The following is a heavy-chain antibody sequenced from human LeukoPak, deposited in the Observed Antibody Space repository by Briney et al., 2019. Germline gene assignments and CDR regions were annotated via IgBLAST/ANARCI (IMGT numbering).Heavy chain of an antibody. CDR3: ARDGQRWLQSYYYYGMDV. Sequence: PGGSLRLSCAASGFTFSSYAMHWVRQAPGKGLEWVAVISYDGSNKYYADSVKGRFTISRDNSKNTLYLQMNSLRAEDTAVYYCARDGQRWLQSYYYYGMDVWGQGTTVTVSS. J-gene: IGHJ6*02. V-gene: IGHV3-30-3*01. CDR1: GFTFSSYA. D-gene: IGHD5-24*01. CDR2: ISYDGSNK.